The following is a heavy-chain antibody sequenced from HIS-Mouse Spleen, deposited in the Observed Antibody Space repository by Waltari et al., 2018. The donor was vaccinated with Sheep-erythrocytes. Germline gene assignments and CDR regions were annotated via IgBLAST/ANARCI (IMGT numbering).Heavy chain of an antibody. V-gene: IGHV3-7*01. J-gene: IGHJ3*02. D-gene: IGHD1-7*01. CDR2: IKQDGSEK. CDR1: GFTLSSYW. CDR3: ARAVAGTPDAFDI. Sequence: EVQLVESGGGLVQPGGSLRLSWSASGFTLSSYWMSWVRQAPGKGLEWVANIKQDGSEKYYVDSVKGRFTISRDNAKNSLYLQMNSLRAEDTAVYYCARAVAGTPDAFDIWGQGTMVTVSS.